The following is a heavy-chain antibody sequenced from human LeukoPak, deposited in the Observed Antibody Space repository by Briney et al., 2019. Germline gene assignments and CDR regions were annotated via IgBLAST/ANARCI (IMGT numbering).Heavy chain of an antibody. J-gene: IGHJ4*02. V-gene: IGHV3-30*18. CDR2: ISYDGSNK. Sequence: PGRSLRLSCAASGFTFSSYGMHWVRQAPGKGLEWVAVISYDGSNKYYADSVKGRFTISRDNSKNTLYLRMNSLRAEDTAVYYCAKEFDYWGQGTLVTVSS. CDR1: GFTFSSYG. CDR3: AKEFDY.